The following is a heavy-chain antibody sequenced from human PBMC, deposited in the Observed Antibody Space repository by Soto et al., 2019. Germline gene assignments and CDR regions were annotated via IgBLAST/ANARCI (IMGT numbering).Heavy chain of an antibody. CDR1: GFTFSSYG. Sequence: LSLSCAASGFTFSSYGLHWVRQAPGKGLEWVAVLSYDGSNKYYAHSVTGRFTISRDNSKNTLYLQMTSLRGEDTAVYHCAKDQGTMIVEAHGMDVWGQGTTVTVSS. J-gene: IGHJ6*02. CDR3: AKDQGTMIVEAHGMDV. CDR2: LSYDGSNK. D-gene: IGHD3-22*01. V-gene: IGHV3-30*18.